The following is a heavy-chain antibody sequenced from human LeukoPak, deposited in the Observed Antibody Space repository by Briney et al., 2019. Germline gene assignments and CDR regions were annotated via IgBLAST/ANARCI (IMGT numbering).Heavy chain of an antibody. J-gene: IGHJ3*02. V-gene: IGHV3-30-3*01. Sequence: PGSSMRLSCAASGXTFSNYAMHGGRQAPGKGLEWVEVISYDGSNKYYADSVKGRFTISRDNSKNTLYLQMNSLRAEDTAVYYCARGHDAFDIWGQGTMVTVSS. CDR1: GXTFSNYA. CDR3: ARGHDAFDI. CDR2: ISYDGSNK.